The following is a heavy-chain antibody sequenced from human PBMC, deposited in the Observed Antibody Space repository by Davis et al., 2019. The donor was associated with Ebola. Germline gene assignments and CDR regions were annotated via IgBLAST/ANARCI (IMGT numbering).Heavy chain of an antibody. J-gene: IGHJ6*03. D-gene: IGHD3-10*01. CDR2: ISYDGSNK. CDR3: ARDLTMVRGVMDV. Sequence: GESLKISCAASGFTFRSYAMHWVRQAPGKGLEWVAVISYDGSNKYYADSVKGRFTISRDNAKNSLYLQMNSLRDEDTAVYYCARDLTMVRGVMDVWGKGTTVTVSS. CDR1: GFTFRSYA. V-gene: IGHV3-30*04.